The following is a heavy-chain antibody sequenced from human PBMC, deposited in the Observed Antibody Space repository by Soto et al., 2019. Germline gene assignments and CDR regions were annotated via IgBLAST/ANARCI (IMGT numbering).Heavy chain of an antibody. CDR3: AKDRRAGGNYGLYSDF. Sequence: EVQLLESGGGLVQPGGSLRLSCAASGFTFSSYGMTWVRQAPGKGLEWVSFSSATGAGTYYAASVKGRFTISRDNSKNTLYLQMTRLRADDTAGYYCAKDRRAGGNYGLYSDFWGQGALVIVSS. D-gene: IGHD1-7*01. CDR2: SSATGAGT. J-gene: IGHJ4*02. CDR1: GFTFSSYG. V-gene: IGHV3-23*01.